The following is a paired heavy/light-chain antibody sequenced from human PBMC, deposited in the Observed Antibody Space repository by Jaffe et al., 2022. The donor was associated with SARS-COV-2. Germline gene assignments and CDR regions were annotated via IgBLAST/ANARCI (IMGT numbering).Heavy chain of an antibody. CDR1: GYNFATYF. D-gene: IGHD1-26*01. CDR3: ARGAIWGAPSFGFDY. Sequence: EVQLVQSGAEVKKPGESLRISCKTSGYNFATYFIGWVRQMPGKGLEWMGMIYPGGSETRYSPSFQGQVTISADMSISTAYLQWSSLEASDTAIFYCARGAIWGAPSFGFDYWGQGSLVTVSS. CDR2: IYPGGSET. V-gene: IGHV5-51*01. J-gene: IGHJ4*02.
Light chain of an antibody. CDR1: QDIRND. CDR2: AAS. Sequence: DIQMTQSPSSLSASVGDRVTITCRASQDIRNDLGWYQQKPGKVPERLIYAASSLQSGVPSRFSGSGSGTEFTLTISSLQPEDFAIYYCLQYNAYLWTFGQGTKVEIK. J-gene: IGKJ1*01. V-gene: IGKV1-17*01. CDR3: LQYNAYLWT.